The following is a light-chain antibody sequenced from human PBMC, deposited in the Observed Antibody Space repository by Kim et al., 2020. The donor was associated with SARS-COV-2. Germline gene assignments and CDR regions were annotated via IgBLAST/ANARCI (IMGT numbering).Light chain of an antibody. CDR3: QQRSNWPPIIT. V-gene: IGKV3-11*01. CDR2: DAS. CDR1: QSVSSF. Sequence: GERAALSCRASQSVSSFLAWYQQKPGQAPRLLIYDASNRATGIPARFSGSGSGTDFTLTISSLEPEDFAVYYCQQRSNWPPIITFGQGTRLEIK. J-gene: IGKJ5*01.